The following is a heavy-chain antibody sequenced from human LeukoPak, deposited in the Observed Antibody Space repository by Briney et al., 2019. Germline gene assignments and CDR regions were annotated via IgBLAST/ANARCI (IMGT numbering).Heavy chain of an antibody. V-gene: IGHV3-21*04. J-gene: IGHJ4*02. Sequence: PGGSLRLSCAASGFTFSSYSMNWVRQAPGKGLEWVSSISSSSSYIYYADSVRGRFTISRDNSKSTLSLQMNSLRDEDTAIYYCATYRQVLLPFESWGQGTLVTVSS. CDR3: ATYRQVLLPFES. CDR2: ISSSSSYI. D-gene: IGHD2-8*02. CDR1: GFTFSSYS.